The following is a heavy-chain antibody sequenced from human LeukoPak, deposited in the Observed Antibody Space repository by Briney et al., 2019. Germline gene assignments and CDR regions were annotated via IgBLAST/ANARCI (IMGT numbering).Heavy chain of an antibody. Sequence: GGSLRLSCAASGFTFSSYAMSWVRQAPGKRLEWVSAISGSGGSTYYADSVKGRFTISRDNSKNTLYLQMNSLRVEDTAVYYCAKDPRVGATNYFDYWGQGTLVTVSS. CDR3: AKDPRVGATNYFDY. V-gene: IGHV3-23*01. CDR2: ISGSGGST. D-gene: IGHD1-26*01. CDR1: GFTFSSYA. J-gene: IGHJ4*02.